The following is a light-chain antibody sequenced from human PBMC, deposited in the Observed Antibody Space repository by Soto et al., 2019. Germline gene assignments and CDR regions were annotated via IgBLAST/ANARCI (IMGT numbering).Light chain of an antibody. V-gene: IGLV2-23*01. CDR3: CSYARSSTYV. CDR1: SGDVGSYKL. J-gene: IGLJ1*01. CDR2: EGS. Sequence: QSALTQPASVSGSPGQSITIYCTGTSGDVGSYKLVSWYQHHPGKAPKLMIYEGSKRPSGVSNRFSGSKSGSTASLTISVLQAEDEADYYCCSYARSSTYVFGTGTKLTVL.